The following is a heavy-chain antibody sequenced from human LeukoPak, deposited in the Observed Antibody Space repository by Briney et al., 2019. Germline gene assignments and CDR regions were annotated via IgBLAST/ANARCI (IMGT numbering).Heavy chain of an antibody. CDR2: ISFSGSTI. V-gene: IGHV3-11*04. J-gene: IGHJ6*03. CDR3: ARDPYSGSYSAYYYYYMDV. CDR1: GFTLRDYY. Sequence: PGGSLRLSCAASGFTLRDYYMTWIRQAPGKGLESVAYISFSGSTIYYADSVKGRFSISRDNAKNSLFLQMNSLRAEDTAVYYCARDPYSGSYSAYYYYYMDVWGKGTTVTVSS. D-gene: IGHD1-26*01.